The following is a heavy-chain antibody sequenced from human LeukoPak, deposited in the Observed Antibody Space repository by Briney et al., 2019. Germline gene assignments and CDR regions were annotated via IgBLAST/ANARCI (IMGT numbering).Heavy chain of an antibody. CDR2: INPSGDST. Sequence: ASMKVSCKASGFPFISYYMHWVRQAPGQGLEWMGLINPSGDSTHYAQKFQGRVTMTRDTSTSTVYMELSSLTSDDTAVFYCARDNSGGNSWWLDPWGQGTLVTVSS. D-gene: IGHD4-23*01. CDR1: GFPFISYY. J-gene: IGHJ5*02. CDR3: ARDNSGGNSWWLDP. V-gene: IGHV1-46*01.